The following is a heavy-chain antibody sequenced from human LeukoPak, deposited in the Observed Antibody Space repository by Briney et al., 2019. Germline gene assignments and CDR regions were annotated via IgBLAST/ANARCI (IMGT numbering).Heavy chain of an antibody. Sequence: ASVKVPCKASGYTFTSYGISWVRQAPGQGLEWMGWISAYNGNTNYAQKLQGRVTMTTDTSTSTAYMELRSLRSDDTAVYYCARDWIQLWYYDYWGQGTLVTVSS. D-gene: IGHD5-18*01. V-gene: IGHV1-18*01. CDR2: ISAYNGNT. J-gene: IGHJ4*02. CDR3: ARDWIQLWYYDY. CDR1: GYTFTSYG.